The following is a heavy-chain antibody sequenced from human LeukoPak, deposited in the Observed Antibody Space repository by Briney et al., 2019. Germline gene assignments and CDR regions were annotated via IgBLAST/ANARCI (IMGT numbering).Heavy chain of an antibody. J-gene: IGHJ4*02. D-gene: IGHD3-10*01. Sequence: SETLSLTCSVPGGSISTYYWGWIRQSPGKGLEWIGYFYYSGSTSYNPSLKSRVTISIDTSKTQFSLKLSSVTAADTAVYYCARVVYSGSWGYFDYWGQGALVTVSS. CDR2: FYYSGST. CDR1: GGSISTYY. CDR3: ARVVYSGSWGYFDY. V-gene: IGHV4-59*01.